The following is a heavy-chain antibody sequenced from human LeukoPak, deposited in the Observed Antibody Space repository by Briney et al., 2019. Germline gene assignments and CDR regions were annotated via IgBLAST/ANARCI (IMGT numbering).Heavy chain of an antibody. Sequence: TGTSLRLSCAAPGFSFSGYAMHWVRQAPGKGLEWVAVIASYGSEKYYADSVRGRFTISRDNSASTLYLQLNSLRVDDTAVYYCVRAFYDSGSYSFDYWGQGTLVTVSS. CDR3: VRAFYDSGSYSFDY. J-gene: IGHJ4*02. V-gene: IGHV3-30*04. D-gene: IGHD3-10*01. CDR1: GFSFSGYA. CDR2: IASYGSEK.